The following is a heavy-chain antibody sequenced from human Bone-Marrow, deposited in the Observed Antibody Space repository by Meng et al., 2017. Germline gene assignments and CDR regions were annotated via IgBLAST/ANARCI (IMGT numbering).Heavy chain of an antibody. CDR1: EFTFSTYG. J-gene: IGHJ4*02. Sequence: EGQPLESGGGLVQPGGSLRLSCVASEFTFSTYGLTWVRQAPGKGLEWVSSISSSSSYIYYADSVKGRFTISRDNAKNSLYLQMNSLRAEDTAVYYCARRGYCSGGSCYDYWGQGTLVTVSS. V-gene: IGHV3-21*01. CDR3: ARRGYCSGGSCYDY. CDR2: ISSSSSYI. D-gene: IGHD2-15*01.